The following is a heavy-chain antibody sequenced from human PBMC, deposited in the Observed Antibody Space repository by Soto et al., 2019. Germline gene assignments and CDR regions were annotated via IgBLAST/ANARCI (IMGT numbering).Heavy chain of an antibody. CDR2: IYYSGST. D-gene: IGHD4-17*01. V-gene: IGHV4-59*01. J-gene: IGHJ6*02. CDR3: ARVSSLSTVTTYYYYYGMDV. CDR1: GGSISSYY. Sequence: NPSETLSLTCTVSGGSISSYYWSWIRQPPGKGLEWIGYIYYSGSTNYNPSLKSRVTISVDTSKNQFSLKLSSVTAADTAVYYCARVSSLSTVTTYYYYYGMDVWGQGTTVTVSS.